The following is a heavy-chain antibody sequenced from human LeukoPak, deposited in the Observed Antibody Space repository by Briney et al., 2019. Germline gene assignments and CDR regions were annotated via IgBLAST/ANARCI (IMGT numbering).Heavy chain of an antibody. CDR3: ARQEARNYYYEGLDY. J-gene: IGHJ4*02. Sequence: GGSLRLSCAVSGFTFSSYAIHWVRQAPGKGLEWVALISYNGGRKDYADSVKGRFTIDRDNSKNTVYLQMNSLRPDDTAIYFCARQEARNYYYEGLDYWGQGNLVTVSS. CDR1: GFTFSSYA. D-gene: IGHD3-22*01. CDR2: ISYNGGRK. V-gene: IGHV3-30*04.